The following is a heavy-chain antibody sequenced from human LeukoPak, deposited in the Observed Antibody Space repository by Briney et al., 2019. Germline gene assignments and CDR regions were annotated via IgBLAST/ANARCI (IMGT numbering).Heavy chain of an antibody. CDR3: ASSKWFYFDS. CDR1: GFSFDDYG. Sequence: GGSLRLSCAASGFSFDDYGMSWVRQAPGQGLEWVSGINWNGGSTGYADSVKGRFTISRDNAKNSLYLQMNSLRVEDTAVYYCASSKWFYFDSWGQGTLVTVSS. CDR2: INWNGGST. D-gene: IGHD3-22*01. J-gene: IGHJ4*02. V-gene: IGHV3-20*04.